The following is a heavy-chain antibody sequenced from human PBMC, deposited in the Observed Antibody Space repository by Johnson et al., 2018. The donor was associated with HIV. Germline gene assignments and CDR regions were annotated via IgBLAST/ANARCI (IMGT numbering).Heavy chain of an antibody. CDR3: ARDLGSSGYDAFDI. J-gene: IGHJ3*02. CDR2: MGTAGDT. V-gene: IGHV3-13*01. D-gene: IGHD3-22*01. Sequence: LEWVSAMGTAGDTYYPGSVKGRFTISRDNAKNSLYLQMNSLRAEDTAVYYCARDLGSSGYDAFDIWGQGTMVTVSS.